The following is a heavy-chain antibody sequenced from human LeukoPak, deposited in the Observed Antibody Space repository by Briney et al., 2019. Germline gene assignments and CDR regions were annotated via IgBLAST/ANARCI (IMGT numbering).Heavy chain of an antibody. CDR3: VGSSGWSH. CDR1: GYSFTTYC. Sequence: GESSNIPCKGSGYSFTTYCILWVRQMPPNALQHMDTIHARDSDTRYSPSFQGQVTISTNKSISTAYLQWNSLKASDTAMYYCVGSSGWSHWGQGTLVTVSS. CDR2: IHARDSDT. D-gene: IGHD6-19*01. V-gene: IGHV5-51*01. J-gene: IGHJ4*02.